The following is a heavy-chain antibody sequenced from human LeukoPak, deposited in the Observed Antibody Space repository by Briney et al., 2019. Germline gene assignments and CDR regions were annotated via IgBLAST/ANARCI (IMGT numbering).Heavy chain of an antibody. D-gene: IGHD3-22*01. CDR3: AKFAYNYYDSSGYPSYYFDY. J-gene: IGHJ4*02. CDR1: GFTFSSYS. CDR2: ISSSSSTI. V-gene: IGHV3-48*01. Sequence: PGGSLRLSCAASGFTFSSYSMNWVRQAPGKGLEWVSYISSSSSTIYYADSVKGRFTISRDNAKNSLYLQMNSLRAEDTAVYYCAKFAYNYYDSSGYPSYYFDYWGQGTLVTVSS.